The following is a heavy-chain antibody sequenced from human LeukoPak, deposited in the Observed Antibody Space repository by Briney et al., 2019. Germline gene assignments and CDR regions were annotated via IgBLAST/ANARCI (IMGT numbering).Heavy chain of an antibody. D-gene: IGHD2-2*01. Sequence: GGSLRLSCAASGFTFSSYGMHWVRQAPGKGLEWVSVIYSGGSTYYADSVKGRFTISRDNSKNTLYLQMNSLRAEDTAVYYCARDCPGQLCLWGQGTMVTVSS. CDR1: GFTFSSYG. CDR3: ARDCPGQLCL. CDR2: IYSGGST. J-gene: IGHJ3*01. V-gene: IGHV3-53*01.